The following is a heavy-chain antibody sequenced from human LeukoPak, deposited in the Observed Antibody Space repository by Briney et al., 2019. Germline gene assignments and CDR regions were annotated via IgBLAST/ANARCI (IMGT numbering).Heavy chain of an antibody. CDR2: ISAYNGNT. Sequence: ASVRVSCKASGYTFTSYGISWVRQAPGQGLEGMGWISAYNGNTNYAQKLQGRVTMTTDTSTSTAYMELRSLRSDDTAVYYCARDRAFYIYPDYYYYYMDVWGKGTTVTVSS. CDR1: GYTFTSYG. J-gene: IGHJ6*03. CDR3: ARDRAFYIYPDYYYYYMDV. D-gene: IGHD3-10*01. V-gene: IGHV1-18*01.